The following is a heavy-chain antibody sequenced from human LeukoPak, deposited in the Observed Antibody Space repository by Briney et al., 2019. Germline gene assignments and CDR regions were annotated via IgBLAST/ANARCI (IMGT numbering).Heavy chain of an antibody. CDR1: GYTFTSYG. Sequence: VASVKVSCKASGYTFTSYGISWVRQAPGQGLEWMGRIIPILGIANYAQKFQGRVTITADKSTSTAYMELSSLRSEDTAVYYCAREGFFSDSSGWYSYYFDYWGQGTLVTVSS. V-gene: IGHV1-69*04. CDR3: AREGFFSDSSGWYSYYFDY. D-gene: IGHD6-19*01. CDR2: IIPILGIA. J-gene: IGHJ4*02.